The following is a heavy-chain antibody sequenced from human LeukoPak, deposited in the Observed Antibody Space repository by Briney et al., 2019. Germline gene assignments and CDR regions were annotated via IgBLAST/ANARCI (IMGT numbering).Heavy chain of an antibody. J-gene: IGHJ6*03. CDR3: ASEKGYMDV. V-gene: IGHV4-38-2*02. Sequence: SETLSLTCTVSGYSISSGFYWGWIRPPPGKGLEWIGTIHRGGSTYYNPSLKSRVTISVDTSKNQFSLKLSTVTAADTAVYYCASEKGYMDVWGKGTTVIISS. CDR2: IHRGGST. CDR1: GYSISSGFY.